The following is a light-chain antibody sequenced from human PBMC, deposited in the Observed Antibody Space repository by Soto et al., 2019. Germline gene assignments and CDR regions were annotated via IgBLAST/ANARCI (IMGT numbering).Light chain of an antibody. CDR3: QHYNSYSRA. CDR2: DAS. J-gene: IGKJ1*01. V-gene: IGKV1-5*01. Sequence: IQMTQSPSTLSASVGDRVTITCRASQSISSWLAWYQQKPGKAPKLLIYDASSLESGVPSRFSGSGSGTEFTLTISSLQPDDFAPYYCQHYNSYSRAFGQGTKVDIK. CDR1: QSISSW.